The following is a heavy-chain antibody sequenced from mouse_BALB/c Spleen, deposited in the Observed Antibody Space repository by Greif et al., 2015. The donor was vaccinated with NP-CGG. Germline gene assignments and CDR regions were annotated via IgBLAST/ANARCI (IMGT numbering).Heavy chain of an antibody. CDR1: GFNIKDTY. CDR2: IDPANGNT. D-gene: IGHD2-14*01. Sequence: EVKLQESGAELVKPGASVKLSCTASGFNIKDTYMHWVKQRPEQGLEWIGRIDPANGNTKYDPKFQGKATITADTSSNTAYLQLSSLTSEDTAVYYCAREGDRYNYAMDYWGQGTSVTVSS. V-gene: IGHV14-3*02. CDR3: AREGDRYNYAMDY. J-gene: IGHJ4*01.